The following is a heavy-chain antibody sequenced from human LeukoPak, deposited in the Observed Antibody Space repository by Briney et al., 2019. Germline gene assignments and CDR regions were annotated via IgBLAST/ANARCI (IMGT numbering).Heavy chain of an antibody. CDR2: INPNTGGT. V-gene: IGHV1-2*02. CDR1: GYTFTGYF. Sequence: ASVKVSCKASGYTFTGYFMHWVRQAAGQGLEWMGWINPNTGGTNFAQKFQGRVTMTRDTSITTAYMEVSSLRSDDTAVYYCARGGSPIYYYYMDVWGKGTTVTISS. J-gene: IGHJ6*03. D-gene: IGHD2-2*01. CDR3: ARGGSPIYYYYMDV.